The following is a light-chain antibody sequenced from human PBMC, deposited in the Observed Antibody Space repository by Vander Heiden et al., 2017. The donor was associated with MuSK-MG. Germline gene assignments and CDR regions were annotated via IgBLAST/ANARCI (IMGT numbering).Light chain of an antibody. J-gene: IGKJ3*01. V-gene: IGKV1-39*01. CDR3: QQSDSTPLT. CDR2: AAS. CDR1: QSISSY. Sequence: DIQMTQSPSSLSASVGDRVTITCRASQSISSYLNWYQQKPGKAPKLRIYAASSLQSGVPSRCSGSGAGTDFTLTISSLQPEDFATDYCQQSDSTPLTFGPGTKVDIK.